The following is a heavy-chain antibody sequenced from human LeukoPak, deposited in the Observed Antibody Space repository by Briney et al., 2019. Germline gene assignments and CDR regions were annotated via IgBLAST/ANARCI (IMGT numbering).Heavy chain of an antibody. CDR3: ARGESLFTIFGVVPMDV. V-gene: IGHV1-2*02. D-gene: IGHD3-3*01. Sequence: GASVKVSCKASGYTFTGYYMHWVRQAPGQGLEWMGWINPNSGGTNYAQKFQGRVTMTRDTSISTAYMELSRLRSDDTAVYYCARGESLFTIFGVVPMDVWGKGTTVTVSS. CDR1: GYTFTGYY. CDR2: INPNSGGT. J-gene: IGHJ6*03.